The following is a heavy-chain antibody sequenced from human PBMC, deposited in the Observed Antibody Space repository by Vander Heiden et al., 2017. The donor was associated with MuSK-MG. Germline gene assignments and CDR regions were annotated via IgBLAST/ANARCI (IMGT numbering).Heavy chain of an antibody. D-gene: IGHD1-26*01. CDR1: GGSFSGYY. Sequence: QVQLQQWGAGLLKPSETLSLTCSVYGGSFSGYYWSWIRQPPGKGLELIGQINHSGRTNYNPSLESRVFISVDASRNQFSLKLSSLTAADMALYFCARGREPGVTSFGSWGYWGQGTLVTVSS. CDR2: INHSGRT. V-gene: IGHV4-34*01. CDR3: ARGREPGVTSFGSWGY. J-gene: IGHJ4*02.